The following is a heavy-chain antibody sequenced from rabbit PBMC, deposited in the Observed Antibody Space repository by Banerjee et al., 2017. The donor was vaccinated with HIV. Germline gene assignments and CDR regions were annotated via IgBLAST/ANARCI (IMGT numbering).Heavy chain of an antibody. V-gene: IGHV1S40*01. CDR3: ARGDDTFGFYYMDL. CDR1: GFSFSSGYD. D-gene: IGHD1-1*01. J-gene: IGHJ4*01. CDR2: IYTGDGNT. Sequence: QSLEESGGGLVQPEGSLTLTCKASGFSFSSGYDMCWVRQAPGKGLEWIACIYTGDGNTYYASWAKGRFTISKTSSTVDLKMTSLTAADTATYFCARGDDTFGFYYMDLWGPGTLVTVS.